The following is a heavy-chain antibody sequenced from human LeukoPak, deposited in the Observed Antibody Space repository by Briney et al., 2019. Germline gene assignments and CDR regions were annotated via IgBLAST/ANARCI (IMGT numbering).Heavy chain of an antibody. Sequence: PGGSLTLSCAASAFTFTNYWMHWVRQAPGKGLVWVSRINTDGTSTNYADSVKGRFTISRDNAKNTLYLQMNSLRAEDTAVYYCARFGWVPPAHFDFWGQGTLVTVSS. V-gene: IGHV3-74*01. D-gene: IGHD3-10*01. CDR3: ARFGWVPPAHFDF. J-gene: IGHJ4*02. CDR1: AFTFTNYW. CDR2: INTDGTST.